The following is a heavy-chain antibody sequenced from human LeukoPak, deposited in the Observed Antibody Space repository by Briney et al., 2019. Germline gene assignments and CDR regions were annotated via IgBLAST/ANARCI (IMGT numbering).Heavy chain of an antibody. CDR1: GDTFNNYA. D-gene: IGHD6-6*01. V-gene: IGHV1-69*05. CDR2: VIPVFGTA. J-gene: IGHJ6*03. CDR3: ARAVSSIAARAYYYYYMDV. Sequence: RWASVKVSCKASGDTFNNYALSWVRQAPGQGLEWMGGVIPVFGTANYAQKFQGRVTITRDESTSTAYMELSSLRSEDTAVYYCARAVSSIAARAYYYYYMDVWGKGTTVTVSS.